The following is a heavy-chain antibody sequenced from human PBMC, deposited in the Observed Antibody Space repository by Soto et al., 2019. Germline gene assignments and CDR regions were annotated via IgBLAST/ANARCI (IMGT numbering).Heavy chain of an antibody. CDR2: IKSKTDGGTT. D-gene: IGHD4-17*01. Sequence: GGSLRLSCAASGFTFSNAWMSWVRQAPGKGLEWVGRIKSKTDGGTTDYAAPVKGRFTISRDDSKNTLYLQMNSLKTEDTAVYYCTTAQTPITVTTFNWNWFDPWGQGTLVTVSS. CDR3: TTAQTPITVTTFNWNWFDP. J-gene: IGHJ5*02. CDR1: GFTFSNAW. V-gene: IGHV3-15*01.